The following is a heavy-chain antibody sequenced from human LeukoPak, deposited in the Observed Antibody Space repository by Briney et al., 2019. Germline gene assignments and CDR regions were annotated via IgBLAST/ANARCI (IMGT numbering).Heavy chain of an antibody. CDR1: GFTFSSYA. CDR2: ISGSGDNT. CDR3: AKGSYYDSSGSFYFDY. V-gene: IGHV3-23*01. D-gene: IGHD3-22*01. J-gene: IGHJ4*02. Sequence: GGSLRLSCAASGFTFSSYAMSWVRQAPGKGLQWVSGISGSGDNTYYADSVKGRFTISRDNSKNTLYVQVNSLGTEDTAAYYCAKGSYYDSSGSFYFDYWGQGTLVTVSS.